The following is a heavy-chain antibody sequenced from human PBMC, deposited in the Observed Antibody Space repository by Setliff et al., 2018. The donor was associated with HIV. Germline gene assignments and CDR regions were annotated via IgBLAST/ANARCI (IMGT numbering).Heavy chain of an antibody. Sequence: LSLTCTVSGGSISSYYWSWIRQPPGKGLEWIGYIYYSGSTNYNPSLKSRVTISVDTSKNQFSLKLSSVTAADTAVYYCARLGRGTYYYDSSGYLYAFDIWGQGTMVTVSS. CDR3: ARLGRGTYYYDSSGYLYAFDI. CDR2: IYYSGST. CDR1: GGSISSYY. V-gene: IGHV4-59*08. J-gene: IGHJ3*02. D-gene: IGHD3-22*01.